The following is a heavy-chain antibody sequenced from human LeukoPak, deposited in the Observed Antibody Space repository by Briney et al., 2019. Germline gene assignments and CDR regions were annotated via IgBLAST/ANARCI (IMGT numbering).Heavy chain of an antibody. CDR3: AREALFSSGSKGGYYYYGMDV. Sequence: SETLSLTCTVSGGSISSYYWSWIRQPAGKGLEWIGRIYTSGSTNYNPSLKSRVTMSVDTSKNQFSLKLSSVTAADTAVYYCAREALFSSGSKGGYYYYGMDVWGQGTTVTVS. D-gene: IGHD3-10*01. CDR2: IYTSGST. CDR1: GGSISSYY. J-gene: IGHJ6*02. V-gene: IGHV4-4*07.